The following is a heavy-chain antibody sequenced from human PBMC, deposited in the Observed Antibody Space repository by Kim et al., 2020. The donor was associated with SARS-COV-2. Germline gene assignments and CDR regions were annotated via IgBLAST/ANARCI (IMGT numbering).Heavy chain of an antibody. D-gene: IGHD3-10*01. Sequence: GSLRLSCAASGFTFNSYAMGWVRQAPGKGLEWVSIIFSGGSSTYYADSVKGRFTISRDNSKNMLYLQMNSLRTEDTAVYYCAKAGGSGSYSFDYWGQGALVTVSS. CDR2: IFSGGSST. CDR1: GFTFNSYA. J-gene: IGHJ4*02. CDR3: AKAGGSGSYSFDY. V-gene: IGHV3-23*03.